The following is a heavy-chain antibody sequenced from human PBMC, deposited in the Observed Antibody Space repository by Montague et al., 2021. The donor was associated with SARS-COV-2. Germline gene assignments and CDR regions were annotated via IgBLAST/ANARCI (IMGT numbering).Heavy chain of an antibody. CDR1: SGSISNYY. CDR2: IYYNGST. CDR3: ARLLRSCSNGVCRTYYYYAMDV. Sequence: SETLSLTCTVSSGSISNYYWSWIRQSPGKGLEWIGYIYYNGSTKYNPFLESRVTVSVDRSKNQVSLKLSSVTPADTAVYYCARLLRSCSNGVCRTYYYYAMDVWGQGTTVTVSS. V-gene: IGHV4-59*01. J-gene: IGHJ6*02. D-gene: IGHD2-8*01.